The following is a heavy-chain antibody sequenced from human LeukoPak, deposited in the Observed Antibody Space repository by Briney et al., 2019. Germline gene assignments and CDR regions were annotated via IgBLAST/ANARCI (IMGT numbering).Heavy chain of an antibody. J-gene: IGHJ5*02. CDR3: ARDRRHWFDP. V-gene: IGHV4-59*01. CDR1: GGSISSYY. Sequence: SETLSLTCTVSGGSISSYYWSWIRQPPGKGLEWIGYIYYSGSTNYNPSLKSRVTISVDTSKNQSSLKLSSVTAADTAVYYCARDRRHWFDPWGQGTLVTVSS. D-gene: IGHD6-6*01. CDR2: IYYSGST.